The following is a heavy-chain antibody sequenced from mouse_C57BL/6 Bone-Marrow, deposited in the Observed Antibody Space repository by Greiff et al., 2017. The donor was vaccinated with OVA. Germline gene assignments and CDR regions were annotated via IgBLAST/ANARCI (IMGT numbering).Heavy chain of an antibody. CDR1: GYTFTSYW. J-gene: IGHJ1*03. CDR3: ARYGDNYWYFDV. D-gene: IGHD1-1*01. CDR2: IYPGSGST. V-gene: IGHV1-55*01. Sequence: QVQLKQPGAELVKPGASVKMSCKASGYTFTSYWITWVKQRPGQGLEWIGDIYPGSGSTNYNEKFKSKATLTVDTSSSTAYMQLSSLTSEDSAVYYCARYGDNYWYFDVWGTGTTVTVSS.